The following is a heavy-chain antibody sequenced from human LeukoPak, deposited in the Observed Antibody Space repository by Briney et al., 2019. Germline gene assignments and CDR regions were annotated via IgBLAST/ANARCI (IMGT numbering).Heavy chain of an antibody. V-gene: IGHV3-30*18. D-gene: IGHD5-12*01. Sequence: GGSLRLSCAASGFTFSSYGMHWVRQAPGKGLEWVAVISYDGSNKYYADSVKGRFTISRDNSKNTLYLQMNSLRAEDTAVYYCAKMDVDIVATTGLTFDYWGQGTLVTVSS. CDR2: ISYDGSNK. J-gene: IGHJ4*02. CDR1: GFTFSSYG. CDR3: AKMDVDIVATTGLTFDY.